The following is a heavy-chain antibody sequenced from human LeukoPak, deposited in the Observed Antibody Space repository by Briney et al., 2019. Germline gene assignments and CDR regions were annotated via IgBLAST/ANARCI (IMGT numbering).Heavy chain of an antibody. V-gene: IGHV4-39*07. Sequence: SETLSLTCTVSGGSISSSNYYWGWIRQPPGKGLEWIGSIYYSGSTYYSPSLKSRVTISVDTSKNQFSLKLSSVTAADTAVYYCARGIPVADTDYYYYMDVWGKGTTVTISS. CDR3: ARGIPVADTDYYYYMDV. D-gene: IGHD6-19*01. CDR1: GGSISSSNYY. CDR2: IYYSGST. J-gene: IGHJ6*03.